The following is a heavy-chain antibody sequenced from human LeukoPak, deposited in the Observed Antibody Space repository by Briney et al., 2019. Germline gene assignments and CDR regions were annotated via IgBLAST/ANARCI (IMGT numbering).Heavy chain of an antibody. Sequence: GGSLRLSCAASGFSFSTYTMNWVRQAPGKGLEWVSSIGSSGSNIYYTDSVKGRFTISRDNAKKTLYLQMNRLRAEDTAVYYCARASYYYDSSGYYYFEDYWGQGTLVTVSS. CDR3: ARASYYYDSSGYYYFEDY. V-gene: IGHV3-21*01. D-gene: IGHD3-22*01. CDR1: GFSFSTYT. CDR2: IGSSGSNI. J-gene: IGHJ4*02.